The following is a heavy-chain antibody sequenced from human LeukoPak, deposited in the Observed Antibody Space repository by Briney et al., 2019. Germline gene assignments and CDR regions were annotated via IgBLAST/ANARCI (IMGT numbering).Heavy chain of an antibody. CDR3: ARTTDNKLPDY. J-gene: IGHJ4*02. CDR1: GFTFSSYE. CDR2: IKQDGSEK. Sequence: QPGGSLRLSCAASGFTFSSYEMNWVRQAPGKGLEWVANIKQDGSEKYYVDSVKGRFTISRDNAKNSLYLQMNSLRAEDTAVYYCARTTDNKLPDYWGQGTLVTVSS. D-gene: IGHD4-11*01. V-gene: IGHV3-7*01.